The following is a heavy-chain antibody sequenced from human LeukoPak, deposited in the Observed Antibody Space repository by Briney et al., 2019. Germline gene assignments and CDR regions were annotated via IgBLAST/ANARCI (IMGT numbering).Heavy chain of an antibody. CDR3: FWFSESSSLHDY. D-gene: IGHD2-2*01. CDR1: GYTFTGYY. J-gene: IGHJ4*02. V-gene: IGHV1-2*02. CDR2: INPNSGGT. Sequence: GASVKVSCKTSGYTFTGYYIQWVRQAPGEGLEWMGWINPNSGGTNYAQKFQGRVTMTRDTSISTAYMELSRLRAEDTAVYFCFWFSESSSLHDYWGQGTLVTVSS.